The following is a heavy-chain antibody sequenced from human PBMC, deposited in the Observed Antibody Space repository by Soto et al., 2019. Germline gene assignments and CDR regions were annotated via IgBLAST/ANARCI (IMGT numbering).Heavy chain of an antibody. CDR3: ARDGYDGSGSPYPAY. CDR1: CGSMSEYF. D-gene: IGHD3-10*01. J-gene: IGHJ4*02. V-gene: IGHV4-59*01. Sequence: SGTLSLTCSGSCGSMSEYFWIWIRQSPGKGLEWIGYIYYLVSTDYNPSLKSRVTISVDTSKRQFSLRLTSVTAADTAVYYCARDGYDGSGSPYPAYWGPGTQVTV. CDR2: IYYLVST.